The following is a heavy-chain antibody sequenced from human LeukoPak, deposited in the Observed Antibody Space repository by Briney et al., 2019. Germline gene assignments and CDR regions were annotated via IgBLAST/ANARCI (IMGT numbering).Heavy chain of an antibody. CDR3: ARSARDAFDI. V-gene: IGHV4-39*01. J-gene: IGHJ3*02. CDR1: GGSISSSSYY. CDR2: IYYSGST. Sequence: SETLSLTCTVSGGSISSSSYYWCWIRQPPGKGLEWIGSIYYSGSTYYNPSLKSRVTISVDTSKNQFSLKLSSVTAADTAVYYCARSARDAFDIWGQGTMVTVSS.